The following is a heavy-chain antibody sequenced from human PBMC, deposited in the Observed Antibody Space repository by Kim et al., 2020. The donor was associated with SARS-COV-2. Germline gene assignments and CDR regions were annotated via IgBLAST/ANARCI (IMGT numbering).Heavy chain of an antibody. CDR1: GFTFSSYS. D-gene: IGHD2-15*01. CDR3: ARVVVAYWYFDL. Sequence: GGSLRLSCAASGFTFSSYSMNWVRQAPGKGLEWVSSISSSSSYIYYADSVKGRFTISRDNAKNSLYLQMNSLRAEDTAVYYCARVVVAYWYFDLWGRGTLVTVSS. J-gene: IGHJ2*01. V-gene: IGHV3-21*01. CDR2: ISSSSSYI.